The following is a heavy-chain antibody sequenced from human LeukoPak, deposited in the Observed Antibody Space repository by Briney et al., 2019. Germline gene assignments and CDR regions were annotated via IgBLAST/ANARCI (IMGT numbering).Heavy chain of an antibody. CDR2: ILPIFVTA. CDR3: ARVSTMIVSTGAFDI. J-gene: IGHJ3*02. V-gene: IGHV1-69*13. D-gene: IGHD3-22*01. CDR1: GGTFTSYA. Sequence: ASVKVSCKASGGTFTSYAISWVRQAPGQGLEGRGGILPIFVTAILETKFTARVTITADESTSTAYMELSSLRSEDTAVYYCARVSTMIVSTGAFDIWGQGTMVTVSS.